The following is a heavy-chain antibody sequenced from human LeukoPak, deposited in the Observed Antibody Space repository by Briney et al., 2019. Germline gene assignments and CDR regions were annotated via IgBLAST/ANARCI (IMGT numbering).Heavy chain of an antibody. CDR1: GYTFTSYG. CDR3: ARDRGERITMVRGVIGWFDH. J-gene: IGHJ5*02. D-gene: IGHD3-10*01. CDR2: ISAYNGNT. Sequence: ASVKVSCKASGYTFTSYGISWVRQAPGQGLEWMGWISAYNGNTNYAQKLQGRVTMTTDTSTSTAYMELRSLRSDDTAVYYCARDRGERITMVRGVIGWFDHWGQGTLVTVSS. V-gene: IGHV1-18*01.